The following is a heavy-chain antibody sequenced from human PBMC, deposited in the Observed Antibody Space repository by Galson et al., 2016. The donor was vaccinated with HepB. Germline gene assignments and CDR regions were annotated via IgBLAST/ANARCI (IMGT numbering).Heavy chain of an antibody. CDR1: GGSISSGGYY. D-gene: IGHD3-16*02. CDR3: ARGSIEDYVWGSNRFPYFDY. J-gene: IGHJ4*02. Sequence: TLSLTCTVSGGSISSGGYYWSWIRQNPGKGLEWVGHIYSRGTTYYNPSLKSRVIISADTSKNQFSLELTSVTAADTAVYYCARGSIEDYVWGSNRFPYFDYWGQGTLVPVSS. CDR2: IYSRGTT. V-gene: IGHV4-31*03.